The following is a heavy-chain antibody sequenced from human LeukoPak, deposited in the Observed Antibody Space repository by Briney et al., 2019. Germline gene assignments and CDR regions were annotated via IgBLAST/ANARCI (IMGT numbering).Heavy chain of an antibody. CDR3: AKDGTYYYGSGSYLYYYMDV. CDR2: ISYDGSNK. Sequence: GGSLRLSCAASGFTFSSYGMHWVRQAPGKGLEWVAVISYDGSNKYYADSVKGRFTISRDNSKNTLYLQMNSLRAEDTAVYYCAKDGTYYYGSGSYLYYYMDVWAKGPRSPSP. D-gene: IGHD3-10*01. V-gene: IGHV3-30*18. J-gene: IGHJ6*03. CDR1: GFTFSSYG.